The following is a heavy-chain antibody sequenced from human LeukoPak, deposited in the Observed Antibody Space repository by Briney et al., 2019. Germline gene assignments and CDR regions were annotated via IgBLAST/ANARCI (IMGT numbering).Heavy chain of an antibody. CDR3: AKDFVVVPGNVNYFDY. CDR2: IYTGDST. J-gene: IGHJ4*02. D-gene: IGHD2-21*02. V-gene: IGHV3-53*01. CDR1: EFTVSRKY. Sequence: GGSLRLSCAASEFTVSRKYMTWVRQAPGKGLEWVSAIYTGDSTDYADSVKGRFTISRDNSKNTLYVQMKSLRAEDTAVYYCAKDFVVVPGNVNYFDYWGQGTLVTVSS.